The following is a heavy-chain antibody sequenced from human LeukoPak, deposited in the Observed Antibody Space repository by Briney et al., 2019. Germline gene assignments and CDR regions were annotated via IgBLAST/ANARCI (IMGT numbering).Heavy chain of an antibody. V-gene: IGHV1-69*04. D-gene: IGHD3-22*01. CDR1: GGTFSSYA. J-gene: IGHJ6*02. CDR2: IIPIFGIA. Sequence: GASVTVSCKASGGTFSSYAISWVRQAPGQGLEWMGRIIPIFGIANYAQKFQGRVTITADKSTSTAYMELSSLRSEDTAVYYCARGFSSGYYPSGAMDVWGQGTTVTVSS. CDR3: ARGFSSGYYPSGAMDV.